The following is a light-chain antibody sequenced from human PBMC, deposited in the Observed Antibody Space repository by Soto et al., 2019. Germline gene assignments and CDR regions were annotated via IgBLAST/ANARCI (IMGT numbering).Light chain of an antibody. CDR1: SSDVGGYNY. V-gene: IGLV2-14*01. Sequence: QSVLTQPASVSASPLPSITISCTGTSSDVGGYNYVSWYQQHPGKAPKLMIYEVSNRPSGVSNRFSGSKSGNTASVIISGLQAEDEADNYCSSYTSSSTYVFGSWTKVTVL. CDR3: SSYTSSSTYV. J-gene: IGLJ1*01. CDR2: EVS.